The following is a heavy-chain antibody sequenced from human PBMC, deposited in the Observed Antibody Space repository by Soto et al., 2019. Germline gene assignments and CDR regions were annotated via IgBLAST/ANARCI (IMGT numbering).Heavy chain of an antibody. D-gene: IGHD3-3*01. CDR3: ARGITGVAPYMDV. V-gene: IGHV4-59*01. CDR2: IYYSGGT. J-gene: IGHJ6*03. CDR1: GGSISSYY. Sequence: SETLSLTCTVSGGSISSYYWSWIRQPPGKGLEWIGYIYYSGGTNYNPSLKSRVIISVDPSKNQFSLKLSSVTAADTAVYYCARGITGVAPYMDVWGKGTTVTVSS.